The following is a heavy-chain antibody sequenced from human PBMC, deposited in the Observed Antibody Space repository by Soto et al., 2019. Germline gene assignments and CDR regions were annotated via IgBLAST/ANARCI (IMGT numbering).Heavy chain of an antibody. CDR3: AKAKYYDFWEHYGMDV. CDR1: GFTFSSYA. D-gene: IGHD3-3*01. Sequence: GGSLRLSCAASGFTFSSYAMSWVRQAPGKGLEWVSAISGSGGSTEYADSVKGRLTISRDNSKNTLYLQMNSLRAEDTAVYYCAKAKYYDFWEHYGMDVWGQGTTVTVSS. V-gene: IGHV3-23*01. J-gene: IGHJ6*02. CDR2: ISGSGGST.